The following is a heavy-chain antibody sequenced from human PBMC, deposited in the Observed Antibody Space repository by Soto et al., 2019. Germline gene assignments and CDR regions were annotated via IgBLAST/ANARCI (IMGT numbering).Heavy chain of an antibody. V-gene: IGHV3-64D*06. CDR2: ISSKGCST. J-gene: IGHJ6*02. D-gene: IGHD2-2*01. CDR3: VKDEHHCSSIRGYAPYYSGMDV. CDR1: GLTFSIYD. Sequence: PGGSLRLSCPASGLTFSIYDMHWVRQAPGKGLECVSAISSKGCSTYYADSVKGRFIIYRDNSKNTLYLQMSSLRAEDTAVYYCVKDEHHCSSIRGYAPYYSGMDVWGQGTTVTVSS.